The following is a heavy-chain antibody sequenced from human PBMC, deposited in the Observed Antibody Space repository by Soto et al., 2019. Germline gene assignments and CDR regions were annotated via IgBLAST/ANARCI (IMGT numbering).Heavy chain of an antibody. CDR2: IHRDEIEK. V-gene: IGHV3-7*01. Sequence: VRLSCAASTFPFSTYWMTWVRQAPGKGLEWVANIHRDEIEKYYMDSVKGRFTISRDNAKNSLYLQMTSLRAEDTAVYYCAGGNALDVWGQGTTVTVSS. J-gene: IGHJ6*02. CDR3: AGGNALDV. CDR1: TFPFSTYW.